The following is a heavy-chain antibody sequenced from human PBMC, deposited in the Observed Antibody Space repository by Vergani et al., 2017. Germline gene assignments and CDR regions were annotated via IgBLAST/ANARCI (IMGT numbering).Heavy chain of an antibody. Sequence: QVQLQELGPGLVTPSEILSLTFTVSGGSLSSYYWSWIRQPPGKGAEWIGYIYYSGSTNYNPSLKSRVPIPVDTSKHQFSLKLRSVTAADTSVYYCARERFQDYYYSSEGYWFDPWGQGTLVTVSS. CDR2: IYYSGST. CDR1: GGSLSSYY. D-gene: IGHD3-22*01. V-gene: IGHV4-59*01. J-gene: IGHJ5*02. CDR3: ARERFQDYYYSSEGYWFDP.